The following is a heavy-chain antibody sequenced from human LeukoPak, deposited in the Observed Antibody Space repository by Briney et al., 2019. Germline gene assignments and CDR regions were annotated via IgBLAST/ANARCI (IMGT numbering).Heavy chain of an antibody. CDR2: INHSGST. CDR1: GGSFSGYY. V-gene: IGHV4-34*01. Sequence: SETLSLTCAVYGGSFSGYYWSWIRQPPGKGLGWIGEINHSGSTNYNPSLKSRVTISVDTSKNQFSLKLSSVTAADTAVYYCARETSGGNSPWGQGTLVTVSS. D-gene: IGHD4-23*01. CDR3: ARETSGGNSP. J-gene: IGHJ5*02.